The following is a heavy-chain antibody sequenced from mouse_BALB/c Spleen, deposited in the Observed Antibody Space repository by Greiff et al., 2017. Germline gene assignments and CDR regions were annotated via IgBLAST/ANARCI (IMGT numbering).Heavy chain of an antibody. D-gene: IGHD2-1*01. Sequence: VQLQQPGAELVKPGASVKLSCKASGYTFTSYYMYWVKQRPGQGLEWIGGINPSNGGTNFNEKFKSKATLTVDKSSSTAYMQLSSLTSEDSAVYYCTRGGYGSYAMDYWGQGTSVTVSS. V-gene: IGHV1S81*02. CDR1: GYTFTSYY. CDR2: INPSNGGT. CDR3: TRGGYGSYAMDY. J-gene: IGHJ4*01.